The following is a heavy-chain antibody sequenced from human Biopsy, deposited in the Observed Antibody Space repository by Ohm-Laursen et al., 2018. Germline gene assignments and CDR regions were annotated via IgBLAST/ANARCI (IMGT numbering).Heavy chain of an antibody. D-gene: IGHD3-22*01. V-gene: IGHV4-59*11. Sequence: SQTLSLTCTVSGGSFTGHYWSWIRQPPGKGLEWIGHISYTGYTSYNASLKSRVTISVDTSRDHFSLRLSSLTAADTAVYYCASVVLGPTNDAFDLWGQGMMVVVSS. J-gene: IGHJ3*01. CDR3: ASVVLGPTNDAFDL. CDR2: ISYTGYT. CDR1: GGSFTGHY.